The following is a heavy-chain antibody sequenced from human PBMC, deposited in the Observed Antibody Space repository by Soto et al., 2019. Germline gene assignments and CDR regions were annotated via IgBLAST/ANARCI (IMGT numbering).Heavy chain of an antibody. J-gene: IGHJ4*02. V-gene: IGHV1-69*06. CDR2: IIPMFGTT. Sequence: QVQLVQSGAEVKKPGSSVKVSCKASGGTFTNYTISWVRQAPGQGLEWMGGIIPMFGTTNHAQKFQGRVTINANKSTTTAHMELSSLRSEDTAVYYWAIGIGLRYVDWPFEYWGQGTLVTVSS. CDR1: GGTFTNYT. CDR3: AIGIGLRYVDWPFEY. D-gene: IGHD3-9*01.